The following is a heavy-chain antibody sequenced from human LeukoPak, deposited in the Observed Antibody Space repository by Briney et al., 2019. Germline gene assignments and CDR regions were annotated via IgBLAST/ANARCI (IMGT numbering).Heavy chain of an antibody. CDR1: GGSISSGGYY. V-gene: IGHV4-61*02. D-gene: IGHD2/OR15-2a*01. Sequence: SETLSLTCTVSGGSISSGGYYWGWIRQPAGKGLEWLGRIYTTGSTNYNPSLKSRVTISVDTSNNQFSLKLSSVTAADTAVYYCARVQLSQPNYYYYSYMDVWGKGTTVTVSS. CDR3: ARVQLSQPNYYYYSYMDV. J-gene: IGHJ6*03. CDR2: IYTTGST.